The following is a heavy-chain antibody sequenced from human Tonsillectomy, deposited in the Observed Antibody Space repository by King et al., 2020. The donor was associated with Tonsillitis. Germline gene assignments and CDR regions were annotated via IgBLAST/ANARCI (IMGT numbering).Heavy chain of an antibody. CDR3: AKVGGYDTFFDY. V-gene: IGHV3-9*01. CDR2: IRWNSGSI. Sequence: VQLVESGGGLVQPGRSLRLSCAASGFTFDDYAMHWVRQAPGNGLEWVSGIRWNSGSIGYADSVKGRFTISRDNAKNSLYLQMNSLRAEDTALYYCAKVGGYDTFFDYWGQGTLVTVSS. D-gene: IGHD5-12*01. J-gene: IGHJ4*02. CDR1: GFTFDDYA.